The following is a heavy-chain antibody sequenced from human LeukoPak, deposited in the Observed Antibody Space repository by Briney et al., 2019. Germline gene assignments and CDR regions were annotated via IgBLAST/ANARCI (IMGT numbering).Heavy chain of an antibody. CDR2: IYTSGST. CDR3: ARDLWGYRSSSYYFDY. D-gene: IGHD6-6*01. Sequence: PSETLSLTCTVSGDSISSGSFHWSWVRQPPGKGLEWSGRIYTSGSTNYNPSLKSRVNISVDTSKNQFSLRLNSVTAADTAVYYCARDLWGYRSSSYYFDYWGQGTLVTVSS. V-gene: IGHV4-61*02. CDR1: GDSISSGSFH. J-gene: IGHJ4*02.